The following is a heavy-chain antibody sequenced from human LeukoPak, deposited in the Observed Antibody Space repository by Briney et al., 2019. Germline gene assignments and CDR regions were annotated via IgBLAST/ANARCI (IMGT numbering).Heavy chain of an antibody. CDR3: ASRQNDYDFWRGQQNGMDV. Sequence: GGSLRLSCAASGFTFSSYSMNWVRQAPGKGLEWVSSISSSSSYIYYADSVKGRFTISRDNAKNSLYLQMNSLRAEDTAVYYCASRQNDYDFWRGQQNGMDVWGQGTTVTVSS. V-gene: IGHV3-21*01. CDR1: GFTFSSYS. CDR2: ISSSSSYI. J-gene: IGHJ6*02. D-gene: IGHD3-3*01.